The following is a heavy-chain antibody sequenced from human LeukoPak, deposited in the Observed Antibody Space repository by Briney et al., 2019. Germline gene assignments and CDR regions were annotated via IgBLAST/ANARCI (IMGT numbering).Heavy chain of an antibody. V-gene: IGHV4-59*01. CDR3: ARGYCSSTSCYGSTPYYYYMDV. CDR2: IYYSGST. Sequence: SETLSLTCTVSGGSISSYYWSWIRQPPGKGLEWIGYIYYSGSTNYNPSLESRVTISVDTSKNQFSLKLSSVTAADTAVYYCARGYCSSTSCYGSTPYYYYMDVWGKGTTVTVSS. CDR1: GGSISSYY. J-gene: IGHJ6*03. D-gene: IGHD2-2*01.